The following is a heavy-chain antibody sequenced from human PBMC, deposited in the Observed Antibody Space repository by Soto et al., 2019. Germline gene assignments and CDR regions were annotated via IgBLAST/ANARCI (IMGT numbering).Heavy chain of an antibody. CDR3: ARAQSELELPQEFDY. Sequence: VGSLRLSCAASGFTFSSYAMHWVRQAPGKGLEWVAVISYDGSNKYYADSVKGRFTISRDNSKNTLYLQMNSLRAEDTAVYYCARAQSELELPQEFDYWGQGTLVTVSS. D-gene: IGHD1-7*01. V-gene: IGHV3-30-3*01. CDR1: GFTFSSYA. J-gene: IGHJ4*02. CDR2: ISYDGSNK.